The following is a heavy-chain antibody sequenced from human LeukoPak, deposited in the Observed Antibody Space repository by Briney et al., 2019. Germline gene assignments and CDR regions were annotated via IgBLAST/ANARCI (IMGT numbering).Heavy chain of an antibody. CDR2: IWYDGSNK. Sequence: GGSLRLSCAASGFTFFSYGMHWVRQSPGKGLEGGAAIWYDGSNKNYADSVKGRFTISRENSNNTLFLQMNSLRTEDTAIYYCARDSRVTTYKYYGMDGWGQGTTVTVSS. CDR1: GFTFFSYG. V-gene: IGHV3-33*01. CDR3: ARDSRVTTYKYYGMDG. J-gene: IGHJ6*02. D-gene: IGHD2-21*02.